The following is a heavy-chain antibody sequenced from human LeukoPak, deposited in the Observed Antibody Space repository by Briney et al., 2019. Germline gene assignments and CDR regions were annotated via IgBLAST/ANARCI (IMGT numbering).Heavy chain of an antibody. CDR2: ISYDGSNK. CDR3: VKDALRLREMTEVDY. J-gene: IGHJ4*02. Sequence: GGSLRLSCAASGFTLSSYGMHWVRQAPGKGLEWVALISYDGSNKYYADSVKGRFTISRDNSKNTLYLQLNSLRAEDTAVYYCVKDALRLREMTEVDYWGQGTLVTVSS. D-gene: IGHD5-12*01. CDR1: GFTLSSYG. V-gene: IGHV3-30*18.